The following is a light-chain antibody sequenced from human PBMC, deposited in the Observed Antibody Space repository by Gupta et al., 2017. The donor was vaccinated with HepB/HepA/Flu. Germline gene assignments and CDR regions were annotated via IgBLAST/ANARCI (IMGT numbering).Light chain of an antibody. CDR1: QSVSSSY. V-gene: IGKV3-20*01. CDR3: QQYGSSPWT. CDR2: GAS. Sequence: IVLTQSPGTLSLSPGERATLSCRASQSVSSSYLAWYQQRPGQAPRLLIYGASSRATAISDRFSGSGSGTDFTLTISRLEPGDFAVYYCQQYGSSPWTFGQGTKVEI. J-gene: IGKJ1*01.